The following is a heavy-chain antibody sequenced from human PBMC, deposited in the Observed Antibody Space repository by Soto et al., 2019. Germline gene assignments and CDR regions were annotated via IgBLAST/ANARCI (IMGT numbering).Heavy chain of an antibody. CDR1: GFTFSSYG. CDR3: AKDRRELPAYYFDS. Sequence: QVQLVESGGGVVQPGRSLRLSCAASGFTFSSYGMHWVRQAPGKGLEWVAVISYDGSNKYYADSVKGRFTISRDNSKNTLYLQMNSLRAEDTAVYYCAKDRRELPAYYFDSWGQGTLVTVSS. CDR2: ISYDGSNK. D-gene: IGHD1-26*01. J-gene: IGHJ4*02. V-gene: IGHV3-30*18.